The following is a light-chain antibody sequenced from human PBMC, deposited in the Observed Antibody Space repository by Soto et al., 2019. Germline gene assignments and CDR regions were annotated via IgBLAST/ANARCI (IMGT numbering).Light chain of an antibody. V-gene: IGLV2-14*01. CDR2: EVR. J-gene: IGLJ3*02. CDR1: MRDVGAYNL. Sequence: QSALTQPASVSGSAGQSITISCSGTMRDVGAYNLVSWYQQHPGTAPKLIIYEVRNRPSGISSRFSGSRCGNTASLTISGLQSEDEGDYHCSAYTARSTLVFGGGTKVTVL. CDR3: SAYTARSTLV.